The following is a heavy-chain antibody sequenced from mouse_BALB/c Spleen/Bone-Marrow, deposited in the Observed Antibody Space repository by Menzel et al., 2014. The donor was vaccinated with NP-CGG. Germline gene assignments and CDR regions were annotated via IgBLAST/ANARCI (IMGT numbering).Heavy chain of an antibody. CDR1: GISITTGNYR. Sequence: EVKLMESGPGLVKPSQTVSLTCTVPGISITTGNYRWSWIRQFPGNKLEWIGYIYYSGTITYNPSLTSRTTITRDTSKNQFFLEMNSLTAEDTATYYCARDGNWDGHFDYWGQGTTLTVSS. J-gene: IGHJ2*01. D-gene: IGHD4-1*01. CDR3: ARDGNWDGHFDY. CDR2: IYYSGTI. V-gene: IGHV3-5*02.